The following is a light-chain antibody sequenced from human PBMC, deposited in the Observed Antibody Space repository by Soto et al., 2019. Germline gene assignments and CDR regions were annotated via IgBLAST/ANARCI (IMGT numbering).Light chain of an antibody. J-gene: IGKJ4*01. V-gene: IGKV1D-12*01. Sequence: IQMTQSPSSVSASVGDRVTITCRASRHISNYLAWYQQKPGEARKVLIYGAFTLQSGVASRFSGSGSGTEFILTISSLQPEDFATYYCQQTNSFPLTFGGGTKLELK. CDR2: GAF. CDR3: QQTNSFPLT. CDR1: RHISNY.